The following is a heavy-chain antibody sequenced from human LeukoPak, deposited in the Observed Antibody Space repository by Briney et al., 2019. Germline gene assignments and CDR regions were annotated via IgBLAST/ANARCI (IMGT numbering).Heavy chain of an antibody. V-gene: IGHV3-21*04. D-gene: IGHD6-13*01. CDR2: ISSSSSYI. J-gene: IGHJ4*02. CDR3: AKDRHEWSSWRLFDY. Sequence: SGGSLRLSCAASGFTFSSYSMNWVRQAPGKGLEWVSSISSSSSYIYYADSVKGRFTISRDNAKNSLYLQMNSLRAEDTAVYYCAKDRHEWSSWRLFDYWGQGTLVTVSS. CDR1: GFTFSSYS.